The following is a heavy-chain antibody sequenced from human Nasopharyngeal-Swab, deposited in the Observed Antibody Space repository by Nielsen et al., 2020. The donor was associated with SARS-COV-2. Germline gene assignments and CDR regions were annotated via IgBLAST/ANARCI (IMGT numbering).Heavy chain of an antibody. D-gene: IGHD5-12*01. CDR3: ARGGYSGYHYYYYGMDV. Sequence: WIRQPPGKGLGWIGEINHSGSTNYNPSLKSRVTISVDTSKNQFSLKLSSVNAADTAVYYCARGGYSGYHYYYYGMDVWGQGTTVTVSS. V-gene: IGHV4-34*01. J-gene: IGHJ6*02. CDR2: INHSGST.